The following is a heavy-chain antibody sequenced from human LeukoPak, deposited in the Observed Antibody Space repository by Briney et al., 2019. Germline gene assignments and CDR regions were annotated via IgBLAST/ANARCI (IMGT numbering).Heavy chain of an antibody. CDR1: GGSLSSGDYY. CDR2: IYYSGST. J-gene: IGHJ4*02. D-gene: IGHD4-17*01. CDR3: ARVTSYGDYELTDY. Sequence: SQTLSLTCTVSGGSLSSGDYYWSWLRQPPGTGLEWIGYIYYSGSTYYNPSLKSRVTISVDTSKNQFSLKLSSVTAADTAVYYCARVTSYGDYELTDYWGQGTLVTVSS. V-gene: IGHV4-30-4*01.